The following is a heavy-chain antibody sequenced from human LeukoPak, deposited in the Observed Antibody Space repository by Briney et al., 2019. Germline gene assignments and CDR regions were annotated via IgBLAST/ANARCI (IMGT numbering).Heavy chain of an antibody. D-gene: IGHD1-20*01. V-gene: IGHV1-2*02. J-gene: IGHJ4*02. CDR1: GYTFTGYY. CDR2: INPNSGGT. Sequence: ASVKVSCKASGYTFTGYYMHWVRQAPGQGLEWMGWINPNSGGTNYAQKFQGRVTMTRDTSISTAYMELSRLRSDDTAVYYCARDLALTNNWNDDYWGQGTLVTVSS. CDR3: ARDLALTNNWNDDY.